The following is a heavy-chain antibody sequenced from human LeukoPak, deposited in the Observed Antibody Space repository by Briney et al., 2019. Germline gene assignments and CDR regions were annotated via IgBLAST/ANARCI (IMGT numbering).Heavy chain of an antibody. J-gene: IGHJ4*02. CDR3: ARARYCSSTSCLYYFDY. Sequence: PSETLSLTCAVYGGSFSGYYWSWIRQPPGKGLEWIGEINHSGSTNYNPSLKSRVTISVYTSKNQFSLKLSSVTAADTAVYYCARARYCSSTSCLYYFDYWGQGTLVTVSS. D-gene: IGHD2-2*01. CDR1: GGSFSGYY. V-gene: IGHV4-34*01. CDR2: INHSGST.